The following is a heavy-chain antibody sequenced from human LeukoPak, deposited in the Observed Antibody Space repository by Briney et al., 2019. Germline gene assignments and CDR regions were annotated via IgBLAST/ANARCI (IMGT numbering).Heavy chain of an antibody. Sequence: NPSETLSLTCTVSGGSISSYYWSWIRQPPGKGLEWIGYIYYSGSTNYNPSLKSRVTISVDTSKNQFSLKLSSVTAADTAVYYCARHSSSYNNFDYWGQGTLVTVSS. V-gene: IGHV4-59*01. J-gene: IGHJ4*02. CDR1: GGSISSYY. D-gene: IGHD6-13*01. CDR2: IYYSGST. CDR3: ARHSSSYNNFDY.